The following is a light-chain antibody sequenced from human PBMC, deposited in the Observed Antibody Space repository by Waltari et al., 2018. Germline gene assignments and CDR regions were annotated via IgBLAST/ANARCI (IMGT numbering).Light chain of an antibody. V-gene: IGLV2-11*01. CDR3: SSYAGTPTYVV. CDR2: DVN. J-gene: IGLJ2*01. CDR1: SSDVGADYY. Sequence: QSALTQPPSVSGSPGQSVTISCTGTSSDVGADYYVSWYQQPPGKAPKFIIYDVNKRASGVPDRFSGSKSGNTASLTISGLQTVDEADYYCSSYAGTPTYVVFGGETRLTVL.